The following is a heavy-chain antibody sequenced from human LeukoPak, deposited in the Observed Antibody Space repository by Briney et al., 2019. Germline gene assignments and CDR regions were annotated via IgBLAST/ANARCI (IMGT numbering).Heavy chain of an antibody. CDR3: ARLIAVAGGYWYFDL. Sequence: SETLSLTCTVSGSSISSYYWSWIRQPPGKGLEWIGYIYYSGSTNYNPSLKSRVTISVDTSKNQFSLKLSSVTAADTAVYYCARLIAVAGGYWYFDLWGRGTLVTVSS. CDR1: GSSISSYY. J-gene: IGHJ2*01. CDR2: IYYSGST. V-gene: IGHV4-59*08. D-gene: IGHD6-19*01.